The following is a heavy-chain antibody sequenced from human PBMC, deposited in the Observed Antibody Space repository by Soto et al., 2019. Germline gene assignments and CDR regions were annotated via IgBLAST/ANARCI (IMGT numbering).Heavy chain of an antibody. V-gene: IGHV3-23*01. CDR1: GFTFSSYA. J-gene: IGHJ4*02. CDR2: ISGSGGST. CDR3: AKDPKNRIAAAGLDY. D-gene: IGHD6-13*01. Sequence: EVQLLESGGGLVQPGGSLRLSCAASGFTFSSYAMSWVRQAPGKGLEWVSAISGSGGSTYYADSVKGRFTISRDNSKNTLYLQMNSLRADDTAVYYCAKDPKNRIAAAGLDYWGQGTLVTVSS.